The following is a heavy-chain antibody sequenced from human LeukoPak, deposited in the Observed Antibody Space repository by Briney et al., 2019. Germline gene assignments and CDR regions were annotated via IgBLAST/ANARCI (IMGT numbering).Heavy chain of an antibody. V-gene: IGHV4-31*03. CDR2: IYYSGST. CDR3: ARESLLATITSDYYYYGMDV. J-gene: IGHJ6*02. D-gene: IGHD5-12*01. Sequence: SETLSLTCTVSGGSISSGGYSWSWIRQHPGKGLEWIGYIYYSGSTYYNPSLKSRVTISVDTSKSQFSLKLSSVTAADTAVYYCARESLLATITSDYYYYGMDVWGQGTTVTVSS. CDR1: GGSISSGGYS.